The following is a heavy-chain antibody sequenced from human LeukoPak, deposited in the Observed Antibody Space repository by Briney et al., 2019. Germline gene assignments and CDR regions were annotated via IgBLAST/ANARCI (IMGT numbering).Heavy chain of an antibody. V-gene: IGHV3-66*01. J-gene: IGHJ3*02. Sequence: GGSLRLSCAASGFSVSNNYMSWVRQAPGKGLEWVSVIYSGGSTFYADSVKGRFTISRDNSKNTLYLQMNNLRAEDTAVYYCARDGRWLQLAPDAFDIWGQGTMVTVSS. CDR1: GFSVSNNY. CDR2: IYSGGST. CDR3: ARDGRWLQLAPDAFDI. D-gene: IGHD5-24*01.